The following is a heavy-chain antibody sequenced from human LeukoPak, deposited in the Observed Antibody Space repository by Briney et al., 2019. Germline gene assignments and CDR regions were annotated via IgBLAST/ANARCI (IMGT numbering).Heavy chain of an antibody. Sequence: GGSLRLSCAASGFTFTNYWMAWVRQAPGRGLEWVANINKDGSEKYYLDSVRGRFTISRDNAKNSLYLQMNSLRAEDTAVYYCARVAPGGGWGQGTLVTVSS. CDR1: GFTFTNYW. CDR3: ARVAPGGG. D-gene: IGHD3-16*01. J-gene: IGHJ4*02. CDR2: INKDGSEK. V-gene: IGHV3-7*01.